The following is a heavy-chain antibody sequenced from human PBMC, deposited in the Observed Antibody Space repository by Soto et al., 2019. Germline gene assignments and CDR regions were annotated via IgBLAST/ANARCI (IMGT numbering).Heavy chain of an antibody. V-gene: IGHV3-48*02. CDR1: GFTFSSYS. CDR2: ISSSSSTI. Sequence: GGSLRLSCAASGFTFSSYSMNWVRQAPGKGLEWVSYISSSSSTIYYADSVKGRFTISRDNAKNSLYLQMNSLRDEDTAVYYCASQPEGPTTVGARAFDYWGQGTLVTVSS. J-gene: IGHJ4*02. D-gene: IGHD4-17*01. CDR3: ASQPEGPTTVGARAFDY.